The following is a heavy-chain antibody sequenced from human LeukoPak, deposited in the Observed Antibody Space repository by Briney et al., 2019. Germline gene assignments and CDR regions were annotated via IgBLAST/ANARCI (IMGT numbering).Heavy chain of an antibody. CDR2: INSDGSST. CDR3: ARGTYGLRIDNWFDP. CDR1: GFTFDDYA. J-gene: IGHJ5*02. V-gene: IGHV3-74*01. Sequence: GSLRLSCAASGFTFDDYAMHWVRQAPGKGLVWVSRINSDGSSTSYADSVKGRFTISRDNAKNTLYLQMNSLRAEDTAVYYCARGTYGLRIDNWFDPWGQGTLVTVSS. D-gene: IGHD1-26*01.